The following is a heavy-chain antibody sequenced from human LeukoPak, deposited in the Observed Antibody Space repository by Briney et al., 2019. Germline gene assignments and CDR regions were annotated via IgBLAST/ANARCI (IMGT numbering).Heavy chain of an antibody. CDR2: IKQDGGEK. Sequence: GGSLRLSCAASGFTFSSYWMSWVRQAPGKGLEWVANIKQDGGEKYYVDSVKGRFTISRDNDKKSLYLQMNTLRAEDRAVYYCAKDSLRTVPKASFDYWGQGTLVTVSS. V-gene: IGHV3-7*03. J-gene: IGHJ4*02. D-gene: IGHD2-2*01. CDR1: GFTFSSYW. CDR3: AKDSLRTVPKASFDY.